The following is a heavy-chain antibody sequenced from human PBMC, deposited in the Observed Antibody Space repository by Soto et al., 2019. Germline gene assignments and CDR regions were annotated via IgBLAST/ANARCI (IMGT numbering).Heavy chain of an antibody. V-gene: IGHV3-30*03. CDR3: ARELERVFDY. J-gene: IGHJ4*02. CDR2: IAYDGRNK. CDR1: GFSLSDCG. D-gene: IGHD1-1*01. Sequence: PGGSLRLSCVVSGFSLSDCGMHWVRQAPGKGPEWVAVIAYDGRNKYYADSVKGRFTISRDNSKNTLYLQMNSLRIEDTAVYYCARELERVFDYWGQGTLVTVSS.